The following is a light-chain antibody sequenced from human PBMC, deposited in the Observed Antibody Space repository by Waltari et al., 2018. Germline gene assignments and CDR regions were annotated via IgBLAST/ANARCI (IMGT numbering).Light chain of an antibody. CDR3: SAWEYRLNGHVI. Sequence: QSLLTQPPSASGTPGQTVTISCSGSWSNIGTNVVSWYQQLPGTAPKLLIHSNNQRPAGIPDLYSGSTTVTSASLTISGLQSADEADYYCSAWEYRLNGHVIFGGGTKLTVL. CDR2: SNN. V-gene: IGLV1-44*01. CDR1: WSNIGTNV. J-gene: IGLJ2*01.